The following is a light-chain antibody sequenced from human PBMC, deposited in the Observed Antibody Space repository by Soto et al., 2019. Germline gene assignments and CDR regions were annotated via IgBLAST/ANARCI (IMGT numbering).Light chain of an antibody. V-gene: IGLV2-14*03. CDR1: SSDIGSYDH. Sequence: QSVLTQPASVSGSPGQSITISCSGTSSDIGSYDHVAWYQQFPGKSPKLIIYAVSDRPSGVSDRFSGSKSGISASLTISGLQTEDEADYYCSSYAGSNNFVFGTGTKVTLL. CDR2: AVS. CDR3: SSYAGSNNFV. J-gene: IGLJ1*01.